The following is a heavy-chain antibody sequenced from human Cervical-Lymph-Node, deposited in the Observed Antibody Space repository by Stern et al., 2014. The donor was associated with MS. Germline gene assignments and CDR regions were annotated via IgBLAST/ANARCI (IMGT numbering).Heavy chain of an antibody. V-gene: IGHV1-69*01. Sequence: QLVQSGAAVKKPGSSVKVSCKASGGTFSSYEISWVRQAPGQGLEWMGGIIPTFDTPNYAPKFQDRVTISADESTITAYMELSTRKSEDTAIYFCARAYTYYSHAAAYWGQGTLVTGSS. CDR1: GGTFSSYE. D-gene: IGHD3-22*01. CDR3: ARAYTYYSHAAAY. CDR2: IIPTFDTP. J-gene: IGHJ4*02.